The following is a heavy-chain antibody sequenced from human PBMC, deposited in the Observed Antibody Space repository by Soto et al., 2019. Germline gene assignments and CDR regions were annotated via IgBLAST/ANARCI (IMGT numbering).Heavy chain of an antibody. J-gene: IGHJ6*03. CDR1: GGSISSGGYY. CDR3: ARGLGNYAPYYMDV. Sequence: SETLSLTCTVSGGSISSGGYYWIWIRQHPGKGLEWIGYIYYSGSTYYNPSLKSRVTISVDTSKNQFSLKLSSVTAADTAVYYCARGLGNYAPYYMDVWGKGTTVTVSS. V-gene: IGHV4-31*03. CDR2: IYYSGST. D-gene: IGHD4-4*01.